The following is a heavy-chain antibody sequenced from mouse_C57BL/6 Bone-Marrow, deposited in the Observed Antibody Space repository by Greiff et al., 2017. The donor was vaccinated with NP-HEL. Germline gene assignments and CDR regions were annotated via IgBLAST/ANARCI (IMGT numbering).Heavy chain of an antibody. CDR1: GYTFTDYY. J-gene: IGHJ3*01. CDR3: ARVGTTPAWFAY. V-gene: IGHV1-76*01. D-gene: IGHD1-1*01. Sequence: VKLQQSGAELVRPGASVKLSCKASGYTFTDYYINWVKQRPGQGLEWIARIYPGSGNTYYNEKFKGKATLTAEKSSSTAYMQLSSLTSEDSAVYFCARVGTTPAWFAYWGQGTLVTVSA. CDR2: IYPGSGNT.